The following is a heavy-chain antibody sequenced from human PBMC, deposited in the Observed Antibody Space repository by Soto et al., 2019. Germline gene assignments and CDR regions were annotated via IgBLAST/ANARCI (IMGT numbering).Heavy chain of an antibody. CDR1: GGSISSYY. CDR2: IYYSGST. CDR3: ARARLPNWFDP. Sequence: QVQLQESGPGLVKPSETLSLTCTVSGGSISSYYWSWIRQPPGKGLEWIGYIYYSGSTNYNPSLKSRVTISVDTSKNQFSLKLSSVTAADTAVYYCARARLPNWFDPWGQGTLVTVSS. J-gene: IGHJ5*02. D-gene: IGHD4-17*01. V-gene: IGHV4-59*01.